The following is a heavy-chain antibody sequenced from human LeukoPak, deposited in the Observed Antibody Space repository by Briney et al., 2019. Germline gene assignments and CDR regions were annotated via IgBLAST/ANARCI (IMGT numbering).Heavy chain of an antibody. CDR2: ISSSGSTI. D-gene: IGHD3-22*01. CDR1: GFTFSSYE. V-gene: IGHV3-48*03. CDR3: ASIVVVINGARGGESVDY. Sequence: GGSLRLSCAASGFTFSSYEMHWVRQAPGKGLEWVSYISSSGSTIYYADSVKGRFTISRDNAKNSLYLQMNSLRAEDTAVYYCASIVVVINGARGGESVDYWGQGTLVTVSS. J-gene: IGHJ4*02.